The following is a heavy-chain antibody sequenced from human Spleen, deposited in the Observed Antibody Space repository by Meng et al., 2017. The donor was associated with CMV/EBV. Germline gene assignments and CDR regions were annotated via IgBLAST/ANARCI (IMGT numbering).Heavy chain of an antibody. CDR2: LNHSGST. CDR1: GGSFSGYY. V-gene: IGHV4-34*01. J-gene: IGHJ6*02. D-gene: IGHD2-2*02. Sequence: SETLSLTCAVYGGSFSGYYWSWIRQPPGKGLEWIGELNHSGSTNYNPSLKSRVTISVDTSKNQFSLKLSSVTAADTAVYYCARGKGYCSSTSCYKRYYYYGMDVWGQGTTVTVSS. CDR3: ARGKGYCSSTSCYKRYYYYGMDV.